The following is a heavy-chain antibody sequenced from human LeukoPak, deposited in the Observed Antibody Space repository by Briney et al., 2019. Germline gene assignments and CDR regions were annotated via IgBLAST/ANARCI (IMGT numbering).Heavy chain of an antibody. D-gene: IGHD2-2*01. CDR3: ARWGTYASTSNWFDP. J-gene: IGHJ5*02. CDR1: GGSFSGYY. V-gene: IGHV4-34*01. CDR2: INHSGST. Sequence: PSETLSLTCAVYGGSFSGYYWSWIRQPPGKGLERIGEINHSGSTNYNPSLKSRVTISVDTSKNQFSLRLSSVTAADTAVYYCARWGTYASTSNWFDPWGQGTLVTVSS.